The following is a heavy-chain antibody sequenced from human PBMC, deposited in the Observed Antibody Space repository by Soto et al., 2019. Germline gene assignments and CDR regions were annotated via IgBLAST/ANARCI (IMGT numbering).Heavy chain of an antibody. CDR2: ISAYNGNT. CDR1: GYTFTSYG. Sequence: QVQLVQSGAEVKKPGASVKVSCKASGYTFTSYGISWVRQAPGQGLVWMGWISAYNGNTKYAQKLQGRVSMTTATSTSTAYRELRSLRSAAPAVYYCARDLGQQLFDSWGQGTLVTVSS. J-gene: IGHJ5*01. CDR3: ARDLGQQLFDS. D-gene: IGHD6-13*01. V-gene: IGHV1-18*01.